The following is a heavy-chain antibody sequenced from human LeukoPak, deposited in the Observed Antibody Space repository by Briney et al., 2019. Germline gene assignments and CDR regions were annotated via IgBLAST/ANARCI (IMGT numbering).Heavy chain of an antibody. V-gene: IGHV5-51*01. Sequence: GESLKISCKGSGYSFTSYWIGWVRQMPGKGLEWMGIIYPGDSDTRYSPYFQGQVTISADKSIRPAYLQWSSLKASDTAMYYCARVRRLGDQRLFFDYWGQGTLVTVSS. CDR1: GYSFTSYW. J-gene: IGHJ4*02. CDR3: ARVRRLGDQRLFFDY. D-gene: IGHD6-25*01. CDR2: IYPGDSDT.